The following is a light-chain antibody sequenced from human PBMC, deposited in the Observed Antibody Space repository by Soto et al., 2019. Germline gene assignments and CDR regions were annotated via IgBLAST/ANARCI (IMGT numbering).Light chain of an antibody. CDR1: QSISTY. CDR3: QQYSTYPIT. Sequence: DIQMTQSPSTLSASIGDRVTITCRASQSISTYVAWYQQKPGKAPQILIYDASKLEPGVPSRLSGGGSGTEFTLTIRRLQPDDFATYYCQQYSTYPITFGGGTRVEIK. CDR2: DAS. V-gene: IGKV1-5*01. J-gene: IGKJ4*01.